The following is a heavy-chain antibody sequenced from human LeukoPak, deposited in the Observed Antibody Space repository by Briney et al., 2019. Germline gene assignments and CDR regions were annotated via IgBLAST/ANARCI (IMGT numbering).Heavy chain of an antibody. J-gene: IGHJ4*02. CDR1: GDSVSSNSAT. Sequence: SQSLSLTCAISGDSVSSNSATWNWIRQSPARGLEWLGRTYYRSKWYTDYAISVKSRITINPDTSKNQVSLQLNSVTPEDTAVYYWATGYRGYKVSFDYWDQGTLVTVSS. CDR2: TYYRSKWYT. D-gene: IGHD4-23*01. CDR3: ATGYRGYKVSFDY. V-gene: IGHV6-1*01.